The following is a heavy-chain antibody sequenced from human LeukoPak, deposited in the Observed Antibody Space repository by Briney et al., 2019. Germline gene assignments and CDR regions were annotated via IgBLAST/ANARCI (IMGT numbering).Heavy chain of an antibody. CDR1: GFTFSSYG. Sequence: GGSLRLSCAASGFTFSSYGMHWVRQAPGKGLEWVAFIRYDGSNKYSADSVKGRLTISRDNSKNTLYLQMNSLRAEDTAVYYCAKWGYCSSTSCLAIMDVWGKGTTVTVSS. CDR3: AKWGYCSSTSCLAIMDV. D-gene: IGHD2-2*01. V-gene: IGHV3-30*02. J-gene: IGHJ6*03. CDR2: IRYDGSNK.